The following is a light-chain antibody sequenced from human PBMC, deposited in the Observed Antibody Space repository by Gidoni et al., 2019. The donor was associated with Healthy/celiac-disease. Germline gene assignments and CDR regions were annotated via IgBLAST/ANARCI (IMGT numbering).Light chain of an antibody. CDR3: QQSYSTPV. CDR2: AAS. V-gene: IGKV1-39*01. CDR1: QSISSY. J-gene: IGKJ3*01. Sequence: DIQMTQSPSSLSASVVDRVTITCRASQSISSYLNCYQQKPGEAPKLLIYAASSLQSGVPSRFSGSVSVTDFTLTISSLQPEDFATYYCQQSYSTPVFGPGTKVEIK.